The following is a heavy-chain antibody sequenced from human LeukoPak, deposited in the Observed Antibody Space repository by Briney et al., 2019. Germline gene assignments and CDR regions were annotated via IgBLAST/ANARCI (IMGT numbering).Heavy chain of an antibody. J-gene: IGHJ4*02. CDR3: ARDTANYYDSSGLIYGFDY. CDR1: GYTFTSYG. V-gene: IGHV1-18*01. D-gene: IGHD3-22*01. CDR2: ISAYNGNT. Sequence: ASVKVFCKASGYTFTSYGISWVRQAPGQGLEWMGWISAYNGNTNYAQKLQGRVTMTTDTSTSTAYMELRSLRSDDTAVYYCARDTANYYDSSGLIYGFDYWGQGTLVTVSS.